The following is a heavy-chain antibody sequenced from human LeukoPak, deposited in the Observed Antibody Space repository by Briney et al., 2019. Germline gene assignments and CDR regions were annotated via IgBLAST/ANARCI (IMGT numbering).Heavy chain of an antibody. J-gene: IGHJ3*02. CDR1: GFSFSSGGEG. D-gene: IGHD2-15*01. CDR2: IYENDEK. CDR3: AHRHRGVASDI. V-gene: IGHV2-5*01. Sequence: KESGPTLVKPRQTLRLTCTFSGFSFSSGGEGVGWIRQPPGKALEWLGVIYENDEKLYSSSLQNRLTITMDTSRNQVVLTMANMDPVDTATYYCAHRHRGVASDIWGQGTMVTVSS.